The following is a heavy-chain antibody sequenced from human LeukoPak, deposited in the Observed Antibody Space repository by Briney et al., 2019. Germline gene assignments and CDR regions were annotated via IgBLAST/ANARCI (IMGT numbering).Heavy chain of an antibody. CDR1: GGSLSSSDYY. J-gene: IGHJ5*02. CDR3: ARGLLRPWFDP. Sequence: PSETLSLTCTVSGGSLSSSDYYWSWVRQHLGKGLEWIGYIYYSGSTYYNPSLKSRVTISVDTSKNQFSLKLSSVTAADTAVYYCARGLLRPWFDPWGQGTLVTVSS. V-gene: IGHV4-31*03. CDR2: IYYSGST. D-gene: IGHD3-16*01.